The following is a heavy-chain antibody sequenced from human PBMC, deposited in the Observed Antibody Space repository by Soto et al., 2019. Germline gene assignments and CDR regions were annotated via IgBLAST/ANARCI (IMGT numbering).Heavy chain of an antibody. CDR1: GFTFRNYA. Sequence: GSRRLSCAASGFTFRNYAMTWARQAPGKGLEWVSSLLRSGSSAYYADSVRGRFTISSDTSANSLYLQIDNLRAEDTAIYYCAKDAMSGDGIWLMDSWGQGTVVTVS. CDR3: AKDAMSGDGIWLMDS. D-gene: IGHD4-17*01. CDR2: LLRSGSSA. J-gene: IGHJ5*02. V-gene: IGHV3-23*01.